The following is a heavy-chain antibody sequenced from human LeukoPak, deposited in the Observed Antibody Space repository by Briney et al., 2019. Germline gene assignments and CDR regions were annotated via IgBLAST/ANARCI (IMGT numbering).Heavy chain of an antibody. V-gene: IGHV3-53*05. CDR2: IYSGGST. CDR3: ARKGWIVVVVAATPAPFYYYYMDV. CDR1: GFTVSSNY. D-gene: IGHD2-15*01. J-gene: IGHJ6*03. Sequence: PGGSLRLSCAVSGFTVSSNYMSWVRQAPGKGLEWVSVIYSGGSTYYADSVKGRFTISRDNSKNTLYLQMNSLRAEDTAVYYCARKGWIVVVVAATPAPFYYYYMDVWGKGTTVTVSS.